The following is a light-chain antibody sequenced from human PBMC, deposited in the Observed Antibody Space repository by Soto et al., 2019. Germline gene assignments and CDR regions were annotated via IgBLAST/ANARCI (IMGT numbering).Light chain of an antibody. CDR1: SSDVGGYNY. J-gene: IGLJ1*01. Sequence: QSALTQPASVSGSPGQSITISCTGTSSDVGGYNYVSWYQRHPGKAPKLLIYEVSHRPSGISNRFSGSKSGNTDSLTISGLQAEDEADYYCSSYTTSYTLGVFGTGTKVTVL. CDR3: SSYTTSYTLGV. CDR2: EVS. V-gene: IGLV2-14*01.